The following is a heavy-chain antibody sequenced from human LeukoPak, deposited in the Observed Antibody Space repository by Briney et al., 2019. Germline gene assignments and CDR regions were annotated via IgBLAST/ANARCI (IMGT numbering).Heavy chain of an antibody. V-gene: IGHV3-20*04. CDR3: AREPGYCSGGSCHHDAFDI. Sequence: RPGGSLRLSCAASGFTFDDYGMSWVRQAPGKGLEWVSGINWNGGSTGYADSVKGRFTISRDNAKNSLYLQMNSLRAEDTALYYCAREPGYCSGGSCHHDAFDIWGQGTMVAVSS. CDR2: INWNGGST. D-gene: IGHD2-15*01. CDR1: GFTFDDYG. J-gene: IGHJ3*02.